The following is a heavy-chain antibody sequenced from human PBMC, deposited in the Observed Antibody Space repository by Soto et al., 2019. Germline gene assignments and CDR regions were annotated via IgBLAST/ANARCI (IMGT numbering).Heavy chain of an antibody. D-gene: IGHD2-8*02. V-gene: IGHV4-34*01. J-gene: IGHJ4*02. Sequence: PSETLSLTCAVYGGSFSDYSWTWIRQPPGKGLERIGEIHHSGSPYYHPSLKSRVTIAVDTSKNHFSLKLTSVTAADTAVYYCARDKITGLYDYWGQGTLVTVSS. CDR1: GGSFSDYS. CDR3: ARDKITGLYDY. CDR2: IHHSGSP.